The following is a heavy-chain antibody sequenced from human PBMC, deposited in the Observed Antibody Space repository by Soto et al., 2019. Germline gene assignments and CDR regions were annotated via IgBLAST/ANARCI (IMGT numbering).Heavy chain of an antibody. V-gene: IGHV3-23*01. Sequence: GGSLRLSCAASGFTFSGYAITWVRQSPGKXLEWVATIIGSGGKTYYADSVKGRFTISRDNSKNTAYLQMNSLRAVDTAVYYCARDYLEYSSSSLYYYYFYGMDVWGQGTTVTVSS. J-gene: IGHJ6*02. D-gene: IGHD6-6*01. CDR2: IIGSGGKT. CDR1: GFTFSGYA. CDR3: ARDYLEYSSSSLYYYYFYGMDV.